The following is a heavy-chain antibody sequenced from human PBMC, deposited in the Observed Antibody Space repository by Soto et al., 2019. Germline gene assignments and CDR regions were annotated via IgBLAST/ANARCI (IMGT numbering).Heavy chain of an antibody. CDR3: ARQSCSSPSCFYDY. CDR2: LNPNTGAT. CDR1: EYTFTDNY. Sequence: ASVKVSCKTSEYTFTDNYIYWLRQAPGQGLEWMGWLNPNTGATDFAQRFQGRVTLTSDTSISTAYMELSRLTSDDTAVFYCARQSCSSPSCFYDYWGPGTLVTVSS. J-gene: IGHJ4*02. V-gene: IGHV1-2*02. D-gene: IGHD2-2*01.